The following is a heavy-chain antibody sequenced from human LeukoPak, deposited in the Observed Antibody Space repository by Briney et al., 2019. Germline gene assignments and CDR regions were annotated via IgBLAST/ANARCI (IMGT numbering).Heavy chain of an antibody. CDR2: IHYSGST. J-gene: IGHJ4*02. Sequence: PSETLSLSCTVSGGTITSYYWNWIRQPPGKGLEWMGYIHYSGSTKYNPSLKSRVTISVDTSRNQFSLKLSSVTAADTAVYYCARWYSSGWAFDYWGQGTLVTVSS. V-gene: IGHV4-59*08. CDR3: ARWYSSGWAFDY. D-gene: IGHD6-19*01. CDR1: GGTITSYY.